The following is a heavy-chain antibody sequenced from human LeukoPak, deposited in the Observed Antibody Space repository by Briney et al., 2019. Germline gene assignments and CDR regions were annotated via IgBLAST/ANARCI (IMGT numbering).Heavy chain of an antibody. Sequence: SETLSFTCTVSGGSISSSSYYWGWIRQPPGKGLEWIGYIYYSGSTNYNPSLKSRVTISVDASKNQFSLKLSSVTAADTAVYYCARSAVATDFDYWGQGTLVTVSS. J-gene: IGHJ4*02. CDR1: GGSISSSSYY. V-gene: IGHV4-61*05. CDR3: ARSAVATDFDY. D-gene: IGHD5-12*01. CDR2: IYYSGST.